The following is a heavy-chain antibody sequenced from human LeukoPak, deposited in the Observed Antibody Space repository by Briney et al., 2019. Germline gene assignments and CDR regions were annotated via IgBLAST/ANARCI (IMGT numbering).Heavy chain of an antibody. Sequence: SETLSLTCTVSGYSISSAYYWCWIRQPPGKGLEWIGSIYHSGSTYYNPSLKSRVTISVDTSKNQFSLKLSSVTAADTAVYYCARATPPDTAMNDPYFDYWGQGTLVTVSS. CDR2: IYHSGST. D-gene: IGHD5-18*01. V-gene: IGHV4-38-2*02. J-gene: IGHJ4*02. CDR3: ARATPPDTAMNDPYFDY. CDR1: GYSISSAYY.